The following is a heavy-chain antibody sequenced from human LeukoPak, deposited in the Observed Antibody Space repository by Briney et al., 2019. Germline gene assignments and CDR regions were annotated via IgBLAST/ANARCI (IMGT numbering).Heavy chain of an antibody. CDR3: ARQGHDSRDYYYPY. J-gene: IGHJ4*02. V-gene: IGHV3-43*01. D-gene: IGHD3-22*01. Sequence: AGGSLRLSCAASGFTFDDYTMHWVRQAPGKGLEWVSLISWDGGSTYYADSVKGRFTISRDNSKNSLYLQMNSLRTEDTALYYCARQGHDSRDYYYPYWGQGTLVTVSS. CDR1: GFTFDDYT. CDR2: ISWDGGST.